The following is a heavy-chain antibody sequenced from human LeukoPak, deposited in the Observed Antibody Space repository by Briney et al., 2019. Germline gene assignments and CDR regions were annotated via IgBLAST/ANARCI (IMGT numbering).Heavy chain of an antibody. Sequence: SETLSLTCTVSGGSISSYYWNWLRQSPGKGLEWIGYIYYSGSTNHNPSLKSLVTISVDTSKNQFSLKLSSVTAADTAVYYCARSSKDDYGDYGLDYWGQGTLVTVSS. J-gene: IGHJ4*02. CDR1: GGSISSYY. CDR3: ARSSKDDYGDYGLDY. D-gene: IGHD4-17*01. CDR2: IYYSGST. V-gene: IGHV4-59*01.